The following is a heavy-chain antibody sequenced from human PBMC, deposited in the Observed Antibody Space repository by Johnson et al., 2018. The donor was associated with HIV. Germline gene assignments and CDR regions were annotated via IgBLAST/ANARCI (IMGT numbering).Heavy chain of an antibody. Sequence: MLLVESGGGLVQPGGSLRLSCAASGFTFSSYDMHWVRQATGKGLEWVSAIGTAGDTYYQGSVKGRFTISRENAKNSLYLQMNSLRAGDTAVYYCARDQSDIVVVVAASDAFDIWGQGTMVTVSS. CDR1: GFTFSSYD. CDR2: IGTAGDT. V-gene: IGHV3-13*01. D-gene: IGHD2-15*01. J-gene: IGHJ3*02. CDR3: ARDQSDIVVVVAASDAFDI.